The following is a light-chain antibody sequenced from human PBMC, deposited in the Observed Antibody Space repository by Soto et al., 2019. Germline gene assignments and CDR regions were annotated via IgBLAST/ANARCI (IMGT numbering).Light chain of an antibody. CDR1: QSVSGN. CDR3: QQYNSWPPVT. CDR2: GAS. Sequence: EIVMTQSPATLSVSPGERATLSCRASQSVSGNLAWYQQKPGQAPRLLIYGASTRATGVPARFSGGGSGTGFTLTISSLQSEDFAVYYCQQYNSWPPVTFGQGTRLEIK. J-gene: IGKJ5*01. V-gene: IGKV3-15*01.